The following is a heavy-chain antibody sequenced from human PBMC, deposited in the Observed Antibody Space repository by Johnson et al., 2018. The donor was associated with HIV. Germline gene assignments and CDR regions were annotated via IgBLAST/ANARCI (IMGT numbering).Heavy chain of an antibody. J-gene: IGHJ3*02. Sequence: QEQLVESGGGVVQPGGSLRLSCAASGFTFSSYGMHWVRQAPGKGMEWVAFIRYDGSNKYYADSVKGRFTISRDNGKNSVFLQMNSLTAEDTAVFYCARAPYNWNSGLFDALDMWGQGTMVTVSS. V-gene: IGHV3-30*02. CDR1: GFTFSSYG. CDR2: IRYDGSNK. D-gene: IGHD1-7*01. CDR3: ARAPYNWNSGLFDALDM.